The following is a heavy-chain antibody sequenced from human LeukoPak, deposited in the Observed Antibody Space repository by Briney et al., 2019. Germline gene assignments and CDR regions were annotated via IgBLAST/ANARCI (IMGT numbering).Heavy chain of an antibody. D-gene: IGHD2-2*01. Sequence: SETLSLTCTVSGGSISSYYWSWLRQPPGKGLEWLGYIYYSGSTNYSPSLKSRVTISVDTSKNQFSLKLSSVTAADTAVYYCAREARGGYCSSTSCDEVFDYWGQGTLVTVSS. CDR2: IYYSGST. J-gene: IGHJ4*02. V-gene: IGHV4-59*01. CDR1: GGSISSYY. CDR3: AREARGGYCSSTSCDEVFDY.